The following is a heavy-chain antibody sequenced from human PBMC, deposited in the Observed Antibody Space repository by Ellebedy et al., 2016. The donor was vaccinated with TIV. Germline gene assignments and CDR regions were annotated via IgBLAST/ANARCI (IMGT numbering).Heavy chain of an antibody. D-gene: IGHD5-18*01. CDR1: GYTFTSYD. CDR2: VNPNSGYT. Sequence: ASVKVSCXASGYTFTSYDIHWVRQAPGQGLEWMGWVNPNSGYTGYAQMFQGRVTMTRNTSINTAYMELRSLRSEDTAVYYCGTPMVGDFSYYYMDVWGKGTTVTVSS. CDR3: GTPMVGDFSYYYMDV. J-gene: IGHJ6*03. V-gene: IGHV1-8*01.